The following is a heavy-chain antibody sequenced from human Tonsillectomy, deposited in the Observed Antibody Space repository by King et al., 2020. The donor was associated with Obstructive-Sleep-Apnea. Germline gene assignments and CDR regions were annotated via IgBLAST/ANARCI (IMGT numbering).Heavy chain of an antibody. Sequence: QLQESGPGLVKPSQTLSLTCTVSGGSISSGDYYWSWIRQPPGKGLKWIGYISYSGSTSYNPSLNSRVTISLDTSKNQFSLKLSSVTAADTAVYYCARAQDRGYDKNAFDIWGQGTMVTVSS. V-gene: IGHV4-30-4*01. CDR2: ISYSGST. CDR1: GGSISSGDYY. CDR3: ARAQDRGYDKNAFDI. J-gene: IGHJ3*02. D-gene: IGHD5-12*01.